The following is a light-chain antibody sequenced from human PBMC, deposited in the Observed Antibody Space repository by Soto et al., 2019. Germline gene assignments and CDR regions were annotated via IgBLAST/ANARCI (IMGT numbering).Light chain of an antibody. J-gene: IGKJ3*01. CDR2: DAS. V-gene: IGKV1-5*01. CDR3: QQYNSYPYS. CDR1: QNIDSW. Sequence: DIQVTQSPSTLSASVGDRVTISCRASQNIDSWLAWYQQKPGKAPKLLIYDASSLESGVPSRFSGSGSGTEFTLTISSMQTDDFAPYRRQQYNSYPYSFGPGTKVDIK.